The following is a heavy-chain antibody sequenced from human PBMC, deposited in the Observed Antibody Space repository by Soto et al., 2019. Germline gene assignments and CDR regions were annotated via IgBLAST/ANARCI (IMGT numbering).Heavy chain of an antibody. CDR3: ATTDPQQLVQWDFGY. CDR1: AGTLSSYA. Sequence: SSLNVACKGSAGTLSSYAISCVRQAPGQGLEWMGGIIPIFGTANYAQKFQGRVTITADESPGTAYMELSSLRSEDAAVYYCATTDPQQLVQWDFGYWGQGTLVTVSS. D-gene: IGHD6-13*01. CDR2: IIPIFGTA. J-gene: IGHJ4*02. V-gene: IGHV1-69*01.